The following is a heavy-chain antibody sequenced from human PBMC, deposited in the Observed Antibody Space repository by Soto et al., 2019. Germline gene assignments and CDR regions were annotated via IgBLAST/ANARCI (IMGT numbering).Heavy chain of an antibody. V-gene: IGHV3-53*01. CDR2: IYSGGNT. D-gene: IGHD5-18*01. CDR3: ARDSTWIPYYHYGMDV. Sequence: GGSLRLSCAASGFSVSSNYLSWVRQAPGKGLEWVSVIYSGGNTHYADSVKGRFTISRDNSKNTLYLQMNSLRAEDTAVYYCARDSTWIPYYHYGMDVWGQGTTDTVSS. CDR1: GFSVSSNY. J-gene: IGHJ6*02.